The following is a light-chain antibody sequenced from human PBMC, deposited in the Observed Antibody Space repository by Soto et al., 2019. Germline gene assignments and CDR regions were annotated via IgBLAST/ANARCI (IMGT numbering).Light chain of an antibody. V-gene: IGLV2-14*01. CDR1: SSDVGGYNY. J-gene: IGLJ1*01. CDR3: SSYRSRSTLLYV. CDR2: DVS. Sequence: QSALTQPASVSGSPGQSITISCTETSSDVGGYNYVSWYQQHPGKAPKLMIYDVSNRPSGVSNRFSGSKSGNTASLTISGLQAEDEADYYCSSYRSRSTLLYVFGTGTKVTVL.